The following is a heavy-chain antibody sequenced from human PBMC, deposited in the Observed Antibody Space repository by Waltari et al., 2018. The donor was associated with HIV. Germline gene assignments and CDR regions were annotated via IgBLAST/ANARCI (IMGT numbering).Heavy chain of an antibody. D-gene: IGHD1-20*01. V-gene: IGHV4-34*01. CDR3: ARDTNWNGHHFFYGLDV. CDR2: ITHTGRT. CDR1: GTYLSGYY. J-gene: IGHJ6*02. Sequence: QVHLQQWGAGLLKPSETLSLTCAVYGTYLSGYYWTWVRHTPGKGLEGVGEITHTGRTRYNPSLMSRITISVDTSKNQFSLKMTSLGAADAAMYYCARDTNWNGHHFFYGLDVWGPGTAVSVSS.